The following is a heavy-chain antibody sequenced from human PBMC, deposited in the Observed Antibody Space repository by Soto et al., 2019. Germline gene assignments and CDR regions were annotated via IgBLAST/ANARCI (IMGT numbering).Heavy chain of an antibody. CDR2: INHSGST. V-gene: IGHV4-34*01. J-gene: IGHJ6*02. D-gene: IGHD3-9*01. CDR1: GGSFSGYY. CDR3: ARGRYFDWLLHSYYYYYGMDV. Sequence: SETLSLTCAVYGGSFSGYYWSWIRQPPGKGLEWIGEINHSGSTNYNLSLKSRVTISVDTSKNQFSLKLSSVTAADTAVYYCARGRYFDWLLHSYYYYYGMDVWGQGTTVTVSS.